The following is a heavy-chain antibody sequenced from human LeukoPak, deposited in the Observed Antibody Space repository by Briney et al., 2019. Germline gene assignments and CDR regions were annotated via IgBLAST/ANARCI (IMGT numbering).Heavy chain of an antibody. CDR2: IYYSGST. CDR1: GGSICHLY. Sequence: PSETLSLTCTVSGGSICHLYWSFMRQTPEKGLEWIGYIYYSGSTNYNPSLKSRVTISVETSKNQFSLKLSSVTAADTAVYFCARHGASGSSPYYFDYWGQGTLVTVSS. CDR3: ARHGASGSSPYYFDY. V-gene: IGHV4-59*08. D-gene: IGHD1-26*01. J-gene: IGHJ4*02.